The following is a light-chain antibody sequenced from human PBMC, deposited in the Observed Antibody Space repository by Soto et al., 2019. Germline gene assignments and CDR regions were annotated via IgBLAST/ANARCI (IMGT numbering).Light chain of an antibody. V-gene: IGLV1-51*02. CDR3: GTWDIRLNINWV. Sequence: QSVLTQPPSVSAAPGQTVTISCSGSSSNIGNNYVSWYQHLPGTAPRLLIFENNKRPSGIPDRFSGSKSCTSATLAITGLQTGDEADYYCGTWDIRLNINWVFGGGTKLTVL. CDR1: SSNIGNNY. CDR2: ENN. J-gene: IGLJ3*02.